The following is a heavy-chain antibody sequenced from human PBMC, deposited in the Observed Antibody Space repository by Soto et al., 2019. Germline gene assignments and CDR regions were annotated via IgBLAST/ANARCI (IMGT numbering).Heavy chain of an antibody. V-gene: IGHV1-3*01. CDR1: GYTFANYA. D-gene: IGHD3-16*01. CDR2: INAGNGNT. CDR3: ARDLSGWGPTNGHFGVDV. Sequence: QVRLVQSGTEVKKPGASVMVSCKATGYTFANYAIHWVRQAPGQDFEWMGWINAGNGNTRNSQKFQGRVTFTRDTSATTAHMEVGSRRFEDTAVYYCARDLSGWGPTNGHFGVDVWGQGTTVIVSS. J-gene: IGHJ6*02.